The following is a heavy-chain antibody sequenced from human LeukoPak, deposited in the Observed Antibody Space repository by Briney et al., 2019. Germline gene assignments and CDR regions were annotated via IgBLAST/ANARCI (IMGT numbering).Heavy chain of an antibody. J-gene: IGHJ6*03. V-gene: IGHV6-1*01. CDR3: AKKGSGGSVADMDV. CDR1: GDSVSSNSAA. Sequence: SQTLSLTCAISGDSVSSNSAAWNWIRQSPSRGLEWLGRTYYRSKWYHDYAVSVKSRITINPDTSKNQFSLKVSSVTAADTAVYYCAKKGSGGSVADMDVWGKGTTVTVSS. D-gene: IGHD2-15*01. CDR2: TYYRSKWYH.